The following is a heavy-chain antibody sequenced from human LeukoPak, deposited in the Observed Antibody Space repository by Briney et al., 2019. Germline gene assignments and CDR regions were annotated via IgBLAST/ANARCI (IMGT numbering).Heavy chain of an antibody. D-gene: IGHD2-2*01. CDR3: ARDIVVVPATLGGWFDP. Sequence: GRSLRLSCAASGFTFSSYGMHWVRQAPGKGLEWVAVIWYDGSNKYYADSVTGRFTISRAKSKNTLYLQMNSLRAEDTAVYYCARDIVVVPATLGGWFDPWGQGTLVTVSS. J-gene: IGHJ5*02. V-gene: IGHV3-33*01. CDR2: IWYDGSNK. CDR1: GFTFSSYG.